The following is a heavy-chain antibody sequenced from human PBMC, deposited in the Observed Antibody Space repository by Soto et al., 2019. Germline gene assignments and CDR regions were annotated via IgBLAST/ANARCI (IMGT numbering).Heavy chain of an antibody. CDR3: ARRRGSSWHGGVDY. Sequence: QVQLQESGPGLVKPSQTLSLTCTVSGGSISSGSYYWSWIRQHPGKGLEGIGYIYYSGSTYYNPSLKSRVTISVDTSKNQFSLKLSSVTAADMAVYYCARRRGSSWHGGVDYWGQGTLVTVSS. CDR2: IYYSGST. CDR1: GGSISSGSYY. J-gene: IGHJ4*02. D-gene: IGHD6-13*01. V-gene: IGHV4-31*03.